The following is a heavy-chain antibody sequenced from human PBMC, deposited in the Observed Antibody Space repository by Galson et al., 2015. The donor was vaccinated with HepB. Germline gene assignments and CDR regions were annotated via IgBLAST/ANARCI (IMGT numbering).Heavy chain of an antibody. J-gene: IGHJ4*02. CDR3: ARGRDYYGSGSQYGSFDY. D-gene: IGHD3-10*01. CDR2: IIPIFGIA. V-gene: IGHV1-69*13. CDR1: GGTFSSYA. Sequence: SVKVSCKASGGTFSSYAISWVRQAPGQGLEWMGGIIPIFGIANYAQKFQGRVTITADESTSTAYMELSSLRSEDTAVYYCARGRDYYGSGSQYGSFDYWGQGTLVTVSS.